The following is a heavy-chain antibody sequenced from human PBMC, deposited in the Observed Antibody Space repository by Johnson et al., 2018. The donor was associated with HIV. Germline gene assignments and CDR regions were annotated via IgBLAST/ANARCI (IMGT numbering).Heavy chain of an antibody. J-gene: IGHJ3*02. Sequence: VQLVESGGGVVQPGGSLRLSCAASGFTFSPYWMHWVRQAPGQGLVWVSRIISDVSSAIYTDSVTGRFTISRDNSKNSLYLQMNSLRVDDTAVYYCARASGFDMWGQGTMVTVSS. CDR3: ARASGFDM. D-gene: IGHD1-26*01. CDR1: GFTFSPYW. V-gene: IGHV3-74*02. CDR2: IISDVSSA.